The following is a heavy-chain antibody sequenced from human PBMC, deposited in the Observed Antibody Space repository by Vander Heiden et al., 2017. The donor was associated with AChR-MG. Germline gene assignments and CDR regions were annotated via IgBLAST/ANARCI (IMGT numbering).Heavy chain of an antibody. CDR1: GGTFRSYA. Sequence: QVQLVQSGAEVKKPGSSVQVSCKASGGTFRSYAISWVRQAPGQGIEWMGGSIPIVGTANYAQKFQGRVTITADKSTSTAYMERSSLRSEDTAVYYCARRGYCSSTSCYTWVRAFDIWGQGTMVTVSS. V-gene: IGHV1-69*06. CDR3: ARRGYCSSTSCYTWVRAFDI. D-gene: IGHD2-2*02. J-gene: IGHJ3*02. CDR2: SIPIVGTA.